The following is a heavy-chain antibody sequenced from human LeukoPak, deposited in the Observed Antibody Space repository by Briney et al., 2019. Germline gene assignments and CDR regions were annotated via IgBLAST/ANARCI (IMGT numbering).Heavy chain of an antibody. D-gene: IGHD4-23*01. CDR3: ARDMSTRVTPISYAFDV. CDR1: GLSLTHDG. J-gene: IGHJ3*01. CDR2: INPNGDRT. V-gene: IGHV1-46*01. Sequence: PGASVKVSCKASGLSLTHDGISWVRQAPGQGLEWLGLINPNGDRTDYAQNFQGRVTMTRDTSTTTVYLELSSLRSEDTAVYYCARDMSTRVTPISYAFDVWGQGTMVTVSS.